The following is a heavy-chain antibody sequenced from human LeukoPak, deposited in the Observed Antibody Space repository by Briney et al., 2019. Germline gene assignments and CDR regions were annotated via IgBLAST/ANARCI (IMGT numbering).Heavy chain of an antibody. J-gene: IGHJ5*02. D-gene: IGHD2-2*01. V-gene: IGHV3-11*05. CDR2: ISSSSSYT. CDR1: GFTFSDYY. Sequence: GGSLRLSCAASGFTFSDYYMSWIRQAPGKGLEWVSYISSSSSYTNYADSVKGRFTISRDNAKNSLYLQMNSLRAEDTAVYYCVKESELLCGGWFDPWGQGTLVTVSS. CDR3: VKESELLCGGWFDP.